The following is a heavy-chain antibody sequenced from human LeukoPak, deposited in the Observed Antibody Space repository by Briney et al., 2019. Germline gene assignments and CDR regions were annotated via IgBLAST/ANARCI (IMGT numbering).Heavy chain of an antibody. CDR1: GYTFTSYY. Sequence: ASVKVSCKASGYTFTSYYMHWVRQAPGRGLERMGVINPSGGSTSYAQKFQGRVTMTRDMSTSAVYMELSSLGSEDTAVYYCARRPLEDSYNWFDPWGQGTLVTVSS. CDR3: ARRPLEDSYNWFDP. CDR2: INPSGGST. V-gene: IGHV1-46*01. J-gene: IGHJ5*02.